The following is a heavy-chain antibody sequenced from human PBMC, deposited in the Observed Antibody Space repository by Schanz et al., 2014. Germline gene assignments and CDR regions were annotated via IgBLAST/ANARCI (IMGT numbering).Heavy chain of an antibody. CDR3: ARGGPAYYFDD. V-gene: IGHV3-23*01. CDR1: GFNFNNFA. Sequence: EVQLLESGGGLVQPGGSLRLSCTASGFNFNNFAMTWVRQAPGKGLEWVSAISGRDGNTYYADSVKGRFTISRDNSKNTVYIQMNSLRAEDTAVYYCARGGPAYYFDDWGQGTLVTVSS. J-gene: IGHJ4*02. CDR2: ISGRDGNT.